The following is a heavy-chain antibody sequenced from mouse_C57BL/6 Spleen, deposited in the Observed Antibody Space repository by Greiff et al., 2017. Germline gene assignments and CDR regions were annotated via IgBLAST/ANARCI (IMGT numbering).Heavy chain of an antibody. V-gene: IGHV6-3*01. D-gene: IGHD2-4*01. CDR2: IRLKSDNYAT. CDR1: GFTFSNYW. Sequence: EVKVEESGGGLVQPGGSMKLPCVASGFTFSNYWMNWVRQSPEKGLEWVAQIRLKSDNYATHYPESVKGRFTISRDDSKSSVYLQMNNLRAEDTGIYYCTALPTDDDYDGDFDYWGQGTTLTVSS. J-gene: IGHJ2*01. CDR3: TALPTDDDYDGDFDY.